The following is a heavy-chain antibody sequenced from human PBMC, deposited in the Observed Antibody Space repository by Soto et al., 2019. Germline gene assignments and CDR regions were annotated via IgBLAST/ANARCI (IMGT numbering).Heavy chain of an antibody. D-gene: IGHD4-4*01. J-gene: IGHJ4*02. CDR1: GYTFTGYY. Sequence: GASVKVSCKASGYTFTGYYIHWVRQAPGQGLEWMGWINPDSGGTNYAPKLQGRVTLTRDTSMSTAYMQLSWLRSDDTAVYYCARDGYSPFDYWAQGTLVTVSS. CDR3: ARDGYSPFDY. CDR2: INPDSGGT. V-gene: IGHV1-2*02.